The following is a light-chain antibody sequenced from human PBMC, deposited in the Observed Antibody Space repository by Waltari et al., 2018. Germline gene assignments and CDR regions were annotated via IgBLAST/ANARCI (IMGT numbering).Light chain of an antibody. V-gene: IGKV3-20*01. CDR1: QSVGRT. CDR3: QHYVRLPAT. Sequence: EIVLTQSPGTLSLSPWERATLSCRASQSVGRTLAWYQQKPGQAPRLLIYGASSRATDIPDRFSGSVSGTDFSLTINRLEPEDFAVYFCQHYVRLPATFGQGTKVEIK. CDR2: GAS. J-gene: IGKJ1*01.